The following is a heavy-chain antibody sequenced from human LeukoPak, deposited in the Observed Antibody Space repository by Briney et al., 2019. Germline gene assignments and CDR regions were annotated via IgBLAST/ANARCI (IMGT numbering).Heavy chain of an antibody. V-gene: IGHV3-30*04. Sequence: GGSLRLSCAASGFTLKIYPMHWVRQAPGKGLEWLSVISHDGSDKNNADSVKGRFIISRDNSKNRIYLQLNSLRPEDTAMYYCAREGVQTTVDAFDIWGLGTMVIVSS. J-gene: IGHJ3*02. CDR1: GFTLKIYP. CDR2: ISHDGSDK. D-gene: IGHD4-17*01. CDR3: AREGVQTTVDAFDI.